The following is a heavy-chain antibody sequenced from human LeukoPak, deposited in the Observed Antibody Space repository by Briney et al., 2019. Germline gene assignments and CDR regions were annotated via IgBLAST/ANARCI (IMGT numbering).Heavy chain of an antibody. D-gene: IGHD3-16*02. CDR1: GGSFSGYY. Sequence: SETLSLTCAVYGGSFSGYYWGWIRQPPGKGLEWIGEINHSGSTNYNPSLKSRVTISVDTSKNQFSLKLSSVTAADTAVYYCARRYDYVWGSYRYSWTPYFDYWGQGTLVTVSS. CDR2: INHSGST. CDR3: ARRYDYVWGSYRYSWTPYFDY. V-gene: IGHV4-34*01. J-gene: IGHJ4*02.